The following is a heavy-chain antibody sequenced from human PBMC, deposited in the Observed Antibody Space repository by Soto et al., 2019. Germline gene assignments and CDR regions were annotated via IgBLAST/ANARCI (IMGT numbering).Heavy chain of an antibody. CDR1: GGTFGIYT. D-gene: IGHD2-21*02. V-gene: IGHV1-69*02. Sequence: QVQLVQSGAEVKKPGSSVKVSCKASGGTFGIYTINWVRQAPGQGLEWMGRIIPMLGIAKYAQKFQGRVSISADKSTSTAYMELSSLRSEDTAVYYCARGEGDRASQYFQHWGQGSLVTVSS. J-gene: IGHJ1*01. CDR2: IIPMLGIA. CDR3: ARGEGDRASQYFQH.